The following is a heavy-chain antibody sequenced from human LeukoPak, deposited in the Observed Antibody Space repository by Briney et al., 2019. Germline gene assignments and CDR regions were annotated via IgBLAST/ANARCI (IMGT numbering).Heavy chain of an antibody. CDR2: ISSGGATI. J-gene: IGHJ4*02. CDR1: GFTFSSYE. Sequence: GGSLRLSCAASGFTFSSYEMNWVRQAPGKGLEWVSYISSGGATIYYADSVKGRFTISRDNAKNSLYLQMNSLRAEDTAVYYCARDHYGDYSLDYWGQGTLVTVSS. V-gene: IGHV3-48*03. D-gene: IGHD4-17*01. CDR3: ARDHYGDYSLDY.